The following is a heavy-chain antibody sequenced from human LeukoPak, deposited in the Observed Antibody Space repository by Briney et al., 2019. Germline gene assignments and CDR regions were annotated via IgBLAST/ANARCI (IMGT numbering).Heavy chain of an antibody. V-gene: IGHV3-30*02. J-gene: IGHJ4*02. CDR2: IRYDGSNK. D-gene: IGHD6-19*01. CDR3: ANPLVRIAVAGTKRPFDY. Sequence: GGSLRLSCAAAGFTFSSYGMHWVRQAPGKGLEWVAFIRYDGSNKYYAVSVKGRFTISRDNSKNTLYLQMNSLRAEDTAVYYCANPLVRIAVAGTKRPFDYWGQGTLVTVSS. CDR1: GFTFSSYG.